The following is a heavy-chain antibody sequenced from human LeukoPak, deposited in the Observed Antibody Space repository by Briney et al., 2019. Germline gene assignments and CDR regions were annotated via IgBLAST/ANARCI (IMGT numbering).Heavy chain of an antibody. CDR1: GGSISSGSYY. J-gene: IGHJ3*02. D-gene: IGHD3-10*01. Sequence: SQTLSLTCTVSGGSISSGSYYWSWIRQPAGKGLEWIGRIYTSGSTNYNPSLKSRVTISVDTSKNLFSLKLSSVTAADTAVYYCATFMVRGVDGSDAFDIWGQGTMVTVSS. CDR3: ATFMVRGVDGSDAFDI. CDR2: IYTSGST. V-gene: IGHV4-61*02.